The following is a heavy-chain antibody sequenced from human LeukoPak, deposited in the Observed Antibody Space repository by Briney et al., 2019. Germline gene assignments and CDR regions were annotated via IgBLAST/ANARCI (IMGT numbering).Heavy chain of an antibody. J-gene: IGHJ3*02. D-gene: IGHD6-19*01. CDR2: IYYSGST. V-gene: IGHV4-39*07. Sequence: SETLSLTCTVSGGSISSYYWGWIRQPPGKGLEWIGSIYYSGSTYYNPSLKSRVTISVDTSKNQFSLKLSSVTAADTAVYYCARVVAVAVTDAFDIWGQGTMVTVSS. CDR1: GGSISSYY. CDR3: ARVVAVAVTDAFDI.